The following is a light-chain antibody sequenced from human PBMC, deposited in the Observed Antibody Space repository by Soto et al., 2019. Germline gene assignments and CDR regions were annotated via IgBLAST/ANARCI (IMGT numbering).Light chain of an antibody. CDR1: QLVNSW. J-gene: IGKJ1*01. Sequence: DVQMTQSPSTLSASVGDRVTITCRASQLVNSWLAWHQQKPGRAPKLLIYDATSLESGVPSRFSGSRSGTEFTLTISSLQPDDSATYYCQQYNSYWTFGQGTRVEIK. CDR3: QQYNSYWT. CDR2: DAT. V-gene: IGKV1-5*01.